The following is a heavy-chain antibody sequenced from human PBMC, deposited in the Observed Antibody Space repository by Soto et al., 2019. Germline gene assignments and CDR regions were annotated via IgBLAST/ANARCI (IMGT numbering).Heavy chain of an antibody. J-gene: IGHJ6*02. CDR3: ARSGTIVVVPAADLSYYYYGMDV. D-gene: IGHD2-2*01. CDR2: ISAYNGNT. CDR1: GYTFTSYG. V-gene: IGHV1-18*04. Sequence: QVPLVQSGAEVKKPGASVKVSCKASGYTFTSYGISWVRQAPGQGLEWMGWISAYNGNTNYAQKLQGRVTMTTDTSTSTAYMELRSLRSDDTAMYYCARSGTIVVVPAADLSYYYYGMDVWGQGTTVTVSS.